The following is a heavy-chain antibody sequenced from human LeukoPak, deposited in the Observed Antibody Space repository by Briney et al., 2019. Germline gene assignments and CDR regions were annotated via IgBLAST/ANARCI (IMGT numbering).Heavy chain of an antibody. J-gene: IGHJ4*02. V-gene: IGHV4-34*01. CDR1: GGSFSGYY. Sequence: SETLSLTCAVYGGSFSGYYWSWIRQPPGKGLEWIGEINHSGSTNYNPSLKSRVTISVDTSKNQFSLKLSSVTAADTAVYYCARDPFGGPSSSQDWGQGTLVTVSS. CDR3: ARDPFGGPSSSQD. CDR2: INHSGST. D-gene: IGHD6-13*01.